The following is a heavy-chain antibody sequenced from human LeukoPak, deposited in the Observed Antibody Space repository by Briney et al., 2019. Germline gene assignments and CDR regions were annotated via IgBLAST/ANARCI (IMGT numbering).Heavy chain of an antibody. J-gene: IGHJ6*04. D-gene: IGHD5-18*01. CDR2: INHSGST. CDR3: ARGSYGYYYGMDV. CDR1: GGSFSGYY. V-gene: IGHV4-34*01. Sequence: SSETLSLTCAVYGGSFSGYYWSGIRPPPGKGLGWIGEINHSGSTNYNPSLKSRVTISVDTSKNQFSLKLSSVTAADTAVYYCARGSYGYYYGMDVWGKGTTVTVSS.